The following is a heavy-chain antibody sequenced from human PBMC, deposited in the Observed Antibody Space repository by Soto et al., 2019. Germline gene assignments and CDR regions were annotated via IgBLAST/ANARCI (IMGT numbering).Heavy chain of an antibody. CDR3: ARVPGL. J-gene: IGHJ4*02. Sequence: QLQLQESGSGLVKPSQTLSLTCAVSGVSISSGGYSWCWIRQPPGKALEWIGYIYHSESTYYNPFLKSRVTISVDRTKNQFSLKLSSVTAADTAVYYCARVPGLWGQGTLVTVSS. V-gene: IGHV4-30-2*01. CDR2: IYHSEST. CDR1: GVSISSGGYS.